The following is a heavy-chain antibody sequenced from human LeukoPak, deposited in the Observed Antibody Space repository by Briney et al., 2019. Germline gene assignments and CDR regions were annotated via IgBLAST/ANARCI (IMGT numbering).Heavy chain of an antibody. Sequence: KTSETLSLTCTVSGGSISSYYWSWIRQPPGKGLEWIGYIYYSGSTNYNPSLKSRVTISVDTSKNQFSLKLSSVTAADTAVYYCARLFGSVGGIDYWGQGTLVTVSS. CDR2: IYYSGST. CDR3: ARLFGSVGGIDY. J-gene: IGHJ4*02. CDR1: GGSISSYY. D-gene: IGHD2-2*01. V-gene: IGHV4-59*01.